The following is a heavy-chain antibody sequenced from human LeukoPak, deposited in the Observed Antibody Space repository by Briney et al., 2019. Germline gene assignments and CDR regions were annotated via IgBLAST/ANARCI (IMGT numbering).Heavy chain of an antibody. CDR1: GGSISSYY. CDR3: ARPRGDYVFFD. D-gene: IGHD4-17*01. CDR2: IYHSGST. J-gene: IGHJ4*02. Sequence: SETLSLTCSVSGGSISSYYWSWIRQPPGKGLEWIGYIYHSGSTVYNPSLKSRVTISVDTSKNQFSVKVTSVSAADMAVYFCARPRGDYVFFDWGQGTLVTVSS. V-gene: IGHV4-59*08.